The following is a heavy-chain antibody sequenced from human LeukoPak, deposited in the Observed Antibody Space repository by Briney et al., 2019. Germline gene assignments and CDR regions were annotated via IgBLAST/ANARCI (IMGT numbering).Heavy chain of an antibody. Sequence: SETLSLTCAVYGGSFSSYYWSWIRQPPGKGLEWIGEINHSGSTNYNPSLKSRVTISVDTSKNQFSLKLSSVTAADTAVYYCARGNTVTTKYFDYWGQGTLVTVSS. V-gene: IGHV4-34*01. J-gene: IGHJ4*02. CDR2: INHSGST. D-gene: IGHD4-17*01. CDR3: ARGNTVTTKYFDY. CDR1: GGSFSSYY.